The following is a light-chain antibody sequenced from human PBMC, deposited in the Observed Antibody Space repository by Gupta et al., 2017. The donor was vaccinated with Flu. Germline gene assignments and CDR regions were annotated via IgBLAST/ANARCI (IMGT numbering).Light chain of an antibody. V-gene: IGLV2-14*01. Sequence: SITISCTGTSSDVGGYNYVSCHQHHPAKPHNLMFYEVSSRPAVVASRFSASKSGNTASLTISVLPEEDAADYFCASDTTTATWVFGGGTKLTVL. CDR3: ASDTTTATWV. CDR1: SSDVGGYNY. J-gene: IGLJ3*02. CDR2: EVS.